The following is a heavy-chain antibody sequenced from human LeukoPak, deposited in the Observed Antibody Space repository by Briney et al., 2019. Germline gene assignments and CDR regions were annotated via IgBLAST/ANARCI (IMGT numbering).Heavy chain of an antibody. V-gene: IGHV1-2*02. Sequence: ASVKVSCKASGYTFTGYYMHWVRQAPGQGLEWMGWTNPNSGGTNYAQKFQGRVTMTRDTSISTAYMELSRLRSDDTAVYYCARAGNWNYGDGWFDPWGQGTLVTVSS. CDR2: TNPNSGGT. CDR3: ARAGNWNYGDGWFDP. J-gene: IGHJ5*02. D-gene: IGHD1-7*01. CDR1: GYTFTGYY.